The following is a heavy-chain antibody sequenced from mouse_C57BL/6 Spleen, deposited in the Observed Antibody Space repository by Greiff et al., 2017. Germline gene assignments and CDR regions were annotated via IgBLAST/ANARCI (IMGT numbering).Heavy chain of an antibody. V-gene: IGHV1-12*01. Sequence: QVQLKESGAELVRPGASVKMSCKASGYTFTSYNMHWVKQTPRQGLEWIGAIYPGNGDTSYNQKFKGKATLTVDKSSSTAYMQLSSLTSEDSAVYFCARGGIYYDYDVGGYYAMDYWGQGTSVTVSS. D-gene: IGHD2-4*01. J-gene: IGHJ4*01. CDR1: GYTFTSYN. CDR2: IYPGNGDT. CDR3: ARGGIYYDYDVGGYYAMDY.